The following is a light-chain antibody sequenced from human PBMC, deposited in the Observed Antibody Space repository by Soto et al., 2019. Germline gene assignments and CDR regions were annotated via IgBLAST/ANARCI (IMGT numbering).Light chain of an antibody. Sequence: DNQMTQSPSSGSPSLDXIVAITCQASQDISNYLNWYQQKPGKAPKLLIYDASNLETGVPSRFSGSGSGTDFTFTISSLQPEDIATYYCQQYDNLITFGQGTRLEI. CDR2: DAS. J-gene: IGKJ5*01. V-gene: IGKV1-33*01. CDR1: QDISNY. CDR3: QQYDNLIT.